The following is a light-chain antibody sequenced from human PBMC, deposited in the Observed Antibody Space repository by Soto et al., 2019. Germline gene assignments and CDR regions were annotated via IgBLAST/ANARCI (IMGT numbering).Light chain of an antibody. CDR2: DAS. Sequence: DIQMTQSPSTLSASVGDRVTITCRASESISRWLAWYRQNPGKAPKLLIYDASDLDSGVPSRFSGSGSGTEFTLTISSLQPDDFATYYCQQYNSYSRPFGQGTKLEI. CDR3: QQYNSYSRP. V-gene: IGKV1-5*01. J-gene: IGKJ2*01. CDR1: ESISRW.